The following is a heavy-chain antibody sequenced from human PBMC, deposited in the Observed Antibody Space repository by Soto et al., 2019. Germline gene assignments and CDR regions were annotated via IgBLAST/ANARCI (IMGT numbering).Heavy chain of an antibody. J-gene: IGHJ6*02. CDR2: ISAYNGST. D-gene: IGHD3-3*01. CDR1: GYTFTSYG. Sequence: GASVKVSCKASGYTFTSYGINWLRQAPGQGLEWMGWISAYNGSTNYAQKLQGRVTMTTDTSTSTAYMELRSLRSDDTAVYYCARTPYYDFWSGYYYGMDVWGQGTTVTVSS. V-gene: IGHV1-18*04. CDR3: ARTPYYDFWSGYYYGMDV.